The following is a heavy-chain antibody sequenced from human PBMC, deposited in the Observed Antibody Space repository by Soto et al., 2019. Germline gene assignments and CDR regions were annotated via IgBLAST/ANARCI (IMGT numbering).Heavy chain of an antibody. V-gene: IGHV1-3*01. CDR3: ARDLHSGYDYYPYYGMDV. CDR1: GDTLTSYA. CDR2: INAGNGNT. J-gene: IGHJ6*02. D-gene: IGHD5-12*01. Sequence: ASVKVSYKASGDTLTSYAMHWVRQAPGQRLEWMGWINAGNGNTKYSQKFQGRVTITRDTSASTAYMELSSLRSEDTAVYYCARDLHSGYDYYPYYGMDVWGQGTTVTVSS.